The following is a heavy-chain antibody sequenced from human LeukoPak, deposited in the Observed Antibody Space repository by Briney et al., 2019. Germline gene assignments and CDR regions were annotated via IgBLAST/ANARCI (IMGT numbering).Heavy chain of an antibody. D-gene: IGHD1-26*01. CDR1: GGSISTYF. CDR3: ARDDGSYFAFDI. Sequence: SETLSLTCTVSGGSISTYFWSWIRQPPGKGLEWIGYIYYSGSTNYNPSLKSRVTISVDTSKNQFSLKLTSVTAADTAVYYCARDDGSYFAFDIWGQGTMVTVSS. V-gene: IGHV4-59*01. J-gene: IGHJ3*02. CDR2: IYYSGST.